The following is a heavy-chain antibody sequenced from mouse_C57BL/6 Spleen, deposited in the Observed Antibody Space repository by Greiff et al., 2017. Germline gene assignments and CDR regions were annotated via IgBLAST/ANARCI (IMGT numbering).Heavy chain of an antibody. D-gene: IGHD1-1*01. CDR3: ARSGATVVATNEDYAMDY. CDR1: GYTFTDYY. J-gene: IGHJ4*01. Sequence: QVQLKQSGPELVKPGASVKISCKASGYTFTDYYINWVKQRPGQGLEWIGWIFPGSGSTYYNEKFKGKATLTVDKSSSTAYMLLSSLTSEDSAVYFCARSGATVVATNEDYAMDYWGQGTSVTVSS. CDR2: IFPGSGST. V-gene: IGHV1-75*01.